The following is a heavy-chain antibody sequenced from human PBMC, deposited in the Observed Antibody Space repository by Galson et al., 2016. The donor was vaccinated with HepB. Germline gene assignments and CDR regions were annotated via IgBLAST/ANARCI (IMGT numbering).Heavy chain of an antibody. V-gene: IGHV4-59*01. CDR1: GGSISSYY. J-gene: IGHJ4*02. CDR2: IYYSGST. CDR3: ARVRTPYYFDY. Sequence: LSLTCTVSGGSISSYYWSWIRQPPGKGLEWIGYIYYSGSTNYNPSLKSRVTISVDTSKNQFSLKLSSVTAADTAVYYCARVRTPYYFDYWGQGTLVTVSS. D-gene: IGHD3-10*01.